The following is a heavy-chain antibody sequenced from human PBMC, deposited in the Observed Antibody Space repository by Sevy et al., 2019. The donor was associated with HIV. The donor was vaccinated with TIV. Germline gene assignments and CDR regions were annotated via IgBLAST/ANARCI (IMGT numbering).Heavy chain of an antibody. Sequence: GGSLRLSCSASGFIFGSYGMTWVRQAPGKGLEWVSGISGSGSSTYYADSVKGRFTISRDNSKNTLYLQMNSLRVEDMAIYYCAKDRSYLRGYCNNGCCYSFDYWGQGTLVTVSS. V-gene: IGHV3-23*01. CDR3: AKDRSYLRGYCNNGCCYSFDY. CDR2: ISGSGSST. J-gene: IGHJ4*02. D-gene: IGHD2-15*01. CDR1: GFIFGSYG.